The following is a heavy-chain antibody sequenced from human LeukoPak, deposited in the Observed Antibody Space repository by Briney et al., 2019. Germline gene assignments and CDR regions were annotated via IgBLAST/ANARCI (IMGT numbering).Heavy chain of an antibody. J-gene: IGHJ4*02. CDR1: GGSISSSNW. Sequence: PSETLSLTCAVPGGSISSSNWWSWVRQPPGKGLEWIGEIYHSGSTNYNPSLKSRVTISVDKSKNQFSLKLSSATAADTAVYYCASRMIAVAGFDYWGQGTLVTVSS. V-gene: IGHV4-4*02. D-gene: IGHD6-19*01. CDR2: IYHSGST. CDR3: ASRMIAVAGFDY.